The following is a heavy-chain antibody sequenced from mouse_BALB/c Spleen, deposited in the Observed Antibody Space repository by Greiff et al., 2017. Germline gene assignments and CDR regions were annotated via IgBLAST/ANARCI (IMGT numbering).Heavy chain of an antibody. V-gene: IGHV1S34*01. D-gene: IGHD4-1*01. J-gene: IGHJ4*01. CDR1: GYSFTGYY. CDR3: ARLTGGWDAMDY. CDR2: ISCYNGAT. Sequence: LVKPGASVKISCKASGYSFTGYYMHWVKQSHGKSLEWIGYISCYNGATSYNQKFKGKATFTVDTSSSTAYMQFNSLTSEDSAVYYCARLTGGWDAMDYWGQGTSVTVSS.